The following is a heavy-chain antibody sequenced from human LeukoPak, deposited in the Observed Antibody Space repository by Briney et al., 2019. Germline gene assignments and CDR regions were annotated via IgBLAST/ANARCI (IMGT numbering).Heavy chain of an antibody. D-gene: IGHD5-24*01. V-gene: IGHV3-64*01. CDR3: ARGRDGINRVGEY. J-gene: IGHJ4*02. CDR1: GFTFSNYA. Sequence: PGGSLRLSCAASGFTFSNYAMHWVRQAPGKGLEYVSAISSNGNGTYYANSVKGRFTISRDNSKNTLYLQMGSLRADDMAVYYCARGRDGINRVGEYWGQGTLVTVSS. CDR2: ISSNGNGT.